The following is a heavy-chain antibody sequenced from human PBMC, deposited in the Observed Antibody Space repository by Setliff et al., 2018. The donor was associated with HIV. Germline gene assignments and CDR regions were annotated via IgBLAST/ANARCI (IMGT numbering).Heavy chain of an antibody. D-gene: IGHD6-13*01. CDR2: INHSGSA. J-gene: IGHJ6*02. CDR3: ARPSAANFFYSYAMDV. Sequence: SETLSLTCAVYGGSFSGYYWTWIRQPPGKGLEWIGKINHSGSAKYNPSLQSRVAISVDISKNRFSLKLNSVTPDDTAVYYCARPSAANFFYSYAMDVWGQGSTVTVSS. CDR1: GGSFSGYY. V-gene: IGHV4-34*01.